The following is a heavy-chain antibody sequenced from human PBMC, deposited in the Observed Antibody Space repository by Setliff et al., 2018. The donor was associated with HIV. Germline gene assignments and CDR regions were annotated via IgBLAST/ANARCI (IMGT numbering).Heavy chain of an antibody. CDR2: IHHSGNA. V-gene: IGHV4-30-4*01. J-gene: IGHJ5*02. CDR3: ARGLTQWPNYNYFDP. CDR1: GGSITNNNYL. Sequence: PSETLSLTCTVSGGSITNNNYLWSWVRQHPEKGLEWIAYIHHSGNAYYTPSLQSRATISVDTSKNQFSLKLNSLTAADTAVYYCARGLTQWPNYNYFDPWGLGTRVTVSS. D-gene: IGHD6-19*01.